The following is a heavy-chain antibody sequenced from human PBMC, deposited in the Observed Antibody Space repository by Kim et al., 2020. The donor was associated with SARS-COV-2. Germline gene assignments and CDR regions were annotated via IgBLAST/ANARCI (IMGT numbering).Heavy chain of an antibody. Sequence: GRFTISRDNSKNTLYLQMNSLRAEDTAVYYCAKDYIRYFDWLLPLDLFDYWGQGTLVTVSS. D-gene: IGHD3-9*01. J-gene: IGHJ4*02. CDR3: AKDYIRYFDWLLPLDLFDY. V-gene: IGHV3-23*01.